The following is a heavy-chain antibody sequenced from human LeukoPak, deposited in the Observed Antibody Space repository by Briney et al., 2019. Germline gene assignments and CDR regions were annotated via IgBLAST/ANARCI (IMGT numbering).Heavy chain of an antibody. CDR3: AKGLFPTAYCGGDCYPDY. J-gene: IGHJ4*02. D-gene: IGHD2-21*02. CDR1: GFTFSSYA. V-gene: IGHV3-23*01. CDR2: ISGSGGST. Sequence: GGSLRLSCAASGFTFSSYAMSWVRQAPGKGLEWVSAISGSGGSTYYADSVKGRFTISRDNSKNTLCLQMNSLRAEDTAVYYCAKGLFPTAYCGGDCYPDYWGQGTLVTVSS.